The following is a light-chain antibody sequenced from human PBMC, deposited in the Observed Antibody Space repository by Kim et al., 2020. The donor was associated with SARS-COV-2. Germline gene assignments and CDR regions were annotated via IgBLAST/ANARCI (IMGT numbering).Light chain of an antibody. CDR3: QQNFGIPLT. CDR2: WAS. V-gene: IGKV4-1*01. J-gene: IGKJ4*02. Sequence: DIVMTQSPDSLAVSLGERATINCKSTHNILYSSNNKPCLAWYQQKPGESPKLLIYWASTRESRVPDRFGGSGSGTDFTLTSSSLQAQDVAVYYSQQNFGIPLTFGGGAKGEIK. CDR1: HNILYSSNNKPC.